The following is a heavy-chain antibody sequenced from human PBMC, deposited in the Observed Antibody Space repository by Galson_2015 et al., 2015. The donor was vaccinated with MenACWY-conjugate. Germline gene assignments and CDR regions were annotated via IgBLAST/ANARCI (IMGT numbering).Heavy chain of an antibody. J-gene: IGHJ2*01. V-gene: IGHV5-51*01. D-gene: IGHD1-26*01. CDR2: IYPGASDT. Sequence: QSGAEVPKPGESLTISCKLSGYSIASHWIGWARQMPGKCLEWMGVIYPGASDTRSSPSFQGRVPFSVDKNIRTAYLQLSSLKASDTAMYYCARAGSGTWYFDLWGRGTLVTVSA. CDR3: ARAGSGTWYFDL. CDR1: GYSIASHW.